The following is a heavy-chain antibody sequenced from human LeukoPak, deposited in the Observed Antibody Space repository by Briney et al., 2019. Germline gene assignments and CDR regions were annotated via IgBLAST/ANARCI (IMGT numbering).Heavy chain of an antibody. Sequence: ASVKVSCKASGYTFTGYYMHRVRQAPGQGLEWMGWINPNSGGTNYAQKFQGRVTMTRDTSISTAYMELSRLRSDDTAVYYCARDLGDTAMVTFFYFDYWGQGTLVTVSS. D-gene: IGHD5-18*01. CDR3: ARDLGDTAMVTFFYFDY. V-gene: IGHV1-2*02. J-gene: IGHJ4*02. CDR1: GYTFTGYY. CDR2: INPNSGGT.